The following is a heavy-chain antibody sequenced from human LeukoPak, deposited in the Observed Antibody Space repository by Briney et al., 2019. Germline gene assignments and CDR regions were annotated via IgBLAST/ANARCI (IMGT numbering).Heavy chain of an antibody. CDR1: GYTFTSYG. Sequence: ASVKVSCKASGYTFTSYGISWVRQAPGQGLEWTGWISAYNGNTNYAQKLQGGVTMTTDTSTSTAYMELRSLRSDDTAVYYCARSNYDILTGYPHLDYWGQGTLVTVSS. CDR3: ARSNYDILTGYPHLDY. V-gene: IGHV1-18*04. D-gene: IGHD3-9*01. CDR2: ISAYNGNT. J-gene: IGHJ4*02.